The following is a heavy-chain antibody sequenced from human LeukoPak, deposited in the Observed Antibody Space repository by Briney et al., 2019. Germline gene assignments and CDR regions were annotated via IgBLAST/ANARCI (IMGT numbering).Heavy chain of an antibody. J-gene: IGHJ4*02. D-gene: IGHD6-19*01. CDR1: GDSIRSYY. CDR2: IYYSGST. CDR3: ASNYAVAGPYYFDY. Sequence: SETLSLTCTVSGDSIRSYYWSWIRQPPGKGLEWIGYIYYSGSTNYNPSLKSRVTISLDTSKNQFSLKLNSVTAADTAVYYCASNYAVAGPYYFDYWGQGTLITVSS. V-gene: IGHV4-59*01.